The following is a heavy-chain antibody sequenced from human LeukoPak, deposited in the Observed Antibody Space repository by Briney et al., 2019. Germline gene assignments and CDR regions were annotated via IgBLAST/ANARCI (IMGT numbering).Heavy chain of an antibody. CDR2: MNPNSGNT. Sequence: ASVKVSCKASGYTFTDDYIHWVRQAPGQGLEWMGWMNPNSGNTGYAQKFQGRVTMTRNTSISTAYMELSSLRSEDTAVYYCARGSGYDSSGYWTDWGQGTLVTVSS. J-gene: IGHJ4*02. D-gene: IGHD3-22*01. V-gene: IGHV1-8*02. CDR3: ARGSGYDSSGYWTD. CDR1: GYTFTDDY.